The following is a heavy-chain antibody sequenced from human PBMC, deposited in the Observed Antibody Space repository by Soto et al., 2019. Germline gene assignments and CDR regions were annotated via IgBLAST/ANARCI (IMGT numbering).Heavy chain of an antibody. CDR1: GLTFTNAW. J-gene: IGHJ4*02. V-gene: IGHV3-15*01. Sequence: PGGSLRLSCAVSGLTFTNAWMNWVRQAPGKGLEWVGRIKSKIDDETTDYAAPVKGRFTIARDDSKNTLYLQMNSLKTEDTAVYYCATGVGALDYWGPGALVTVSS. CDR2: IKSKIDDETT. CDR3: ATGVGALDY. D-gene: IGHD1-26*01.